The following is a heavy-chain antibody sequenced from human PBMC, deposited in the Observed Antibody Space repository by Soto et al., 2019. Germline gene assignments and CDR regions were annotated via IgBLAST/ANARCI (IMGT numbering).Heavy chain of an antibody. CDR3: AKERGYRYGYYY. D-gene: IGHD5-18*01. CDR1: GFTFSSYG. V-gene: IGHV3-30*18. CDR2: ISYDGSNK. Sequence: QVQLVESGGGVVQPGRSLRLSCAASGFTFSSYGMHWVRQAPGKGLEWVAVISYDGSNKSSAESVKGRFTLSRDNSKNTLYLQMNSLRAEDTAVYYCAKERGYRYGYYYWGQGTLVTVSS. J-gene: IGHJ4*02.